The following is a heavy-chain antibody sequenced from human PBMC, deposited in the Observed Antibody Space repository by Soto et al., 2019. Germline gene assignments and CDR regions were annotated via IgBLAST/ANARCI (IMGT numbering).Heavy chain of an antibody. J-gene: IGHJ4*02. CDR2: IYHSGST. D-gene: IGHD6-19*01. CDR1: GGSISSGGYS. V-gene: IGHV4-30-2*01. CDR3: ARAGGLGAVAVDS. Sequence: QLQLQESGSGLVKPSQTLSLTCAVSGGSISSGGYSWSWIRQPPGKGLEWIGYIYHSGSTYYNPSLQTRVTLSVARSKNQFSLKLSSVTAAHTAVYYCARAGGLGAVAVDSWGQGTLVTVSS.